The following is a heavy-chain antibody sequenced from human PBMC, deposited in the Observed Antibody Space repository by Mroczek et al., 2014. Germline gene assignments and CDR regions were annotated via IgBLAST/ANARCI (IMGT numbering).Heavy chain of an antibody. Sequence: QVQLQQWGAGLLKPSETLSLTCAVYGGSFSGYYWSWIRQPPGKGLEWIGEINHSGSTNYNPSLKSRVTISVDTSKNQFSLKLSSVTAADTAVYYCARGYYSGSYYYYYYMDVWGKGTTVTVSS. V-gene: IGHV4-34*01. D-gene: IGHD1-26*01. J-gene: IGHJ6*03. CDR2: INHSGST. CDR1: GGSFSGYY. CDR3: ARGYYSGSYYYYYYMDV.